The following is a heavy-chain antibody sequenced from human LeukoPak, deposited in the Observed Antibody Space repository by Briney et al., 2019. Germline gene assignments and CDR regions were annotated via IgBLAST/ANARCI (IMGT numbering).Heavy chain of an antibody. CDR2: ISGSGGSA. V-gene: IGHV3-23*01. Sequence: GGSLRLSCAASGFTFSSYGMSWVRQAPGKGLEWVSAISGSGGSAYYADSVKGRFTISRDNSKNTLYLHMNSLRAEDTAVYYCAKVVSNSGSYRGFFDYWGQGTLVTVSS. D-gene: IGHD1-26*01. J-gene: IGHJ4*02. CDR3: AKVVSNSGSYRGFFDY. CDR1: GFTFSSYG.